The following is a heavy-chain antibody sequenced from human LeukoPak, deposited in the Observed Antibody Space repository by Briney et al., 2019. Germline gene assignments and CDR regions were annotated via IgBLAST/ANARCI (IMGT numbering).Heavy chain of an antibody. Sequence: GGSLRLSCAASGFTFSTYWMAWVRQAPGKGLEWVANIKGDESARHQADSVKGRFTISRDNTQNSLYLQMSNLRGDDTAVYYCARDVVWSLDYWGQGTLVTVSS. V-gene: IGHV3-7*01. CDR3: ARDVVWSLDY. D-gene: IGHD1-1*01. J-gene: IGHJ4*02. CDR2: IKGDESAR. CDR1: GFTFSTYW.